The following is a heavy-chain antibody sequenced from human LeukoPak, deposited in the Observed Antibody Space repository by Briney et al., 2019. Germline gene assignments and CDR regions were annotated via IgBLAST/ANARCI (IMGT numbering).Heavy chain of an antibody. CDR1: GGTFSSYA. Sequence: ASVKVSCKASGGTFSSYAISWVRQAPGQGLEWMGGIIPIFGTANYAQKFQGRVTITADKSTSTAYMELSSLRSEDTAVYYCARDIVVVPAAPSDAFDIWGQGTMVTVSS. CDR3: ARDIVVVPAAPSDAFDI. J-gene: IGHJ3*02. V-gene: IGHV1-69*06. CDR2: IIPIFGTA. D-gene: IGHD2-2*01.